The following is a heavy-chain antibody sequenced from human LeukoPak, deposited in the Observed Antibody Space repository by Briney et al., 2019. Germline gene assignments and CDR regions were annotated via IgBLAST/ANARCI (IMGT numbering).Heavy chain of an antibody. V-gene: IGHV1-2*02. CDR3: SRAPRGDYATFDY. CDR1: GYTFTGYY. CDR2: INPNSGGT. J-gene: IGHJ4*02. Sequence: GASVKVSCKASGYTFTGYYMHWVRQAPGQGLEWMGWINPNSGGTNYAQKFPGRVTMTRDTSISTAYMELGRLRSDDTAVYFCSRAPRGDYATFDYWGQGTLVTVSS. D-gene: IGHD4-17*01.